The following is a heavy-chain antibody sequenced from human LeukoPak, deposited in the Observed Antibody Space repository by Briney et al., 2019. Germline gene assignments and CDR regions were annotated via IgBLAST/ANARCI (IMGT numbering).Heavy chain of an antibody. CDR2: IYHSGST. J-gene: IGHJ4*02. D-gene: IGHD2-15*01. Sequence: TSETLSLTCAVSGYSISSGYYWGWIRQPPGKGLEWIGSIYHSGSTYYSPSLKSRVTISVDTSKNQFSLKLSSVTAADTAVYYCARAGYCSGGSCYFTRWGQGTLVTVSS. CDR3: ARAGYCSGGSCYFTR. V-gene: IGHV4-38-2*01. CDR1: GYSISSGYY.